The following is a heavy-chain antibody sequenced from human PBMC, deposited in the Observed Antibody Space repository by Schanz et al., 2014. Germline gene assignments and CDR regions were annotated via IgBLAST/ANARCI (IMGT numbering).Heavy chain of an antibody. CDR2: ISGSGGST. J-gene: IGHJ4*02. Sequence: EVQVVESGGGLVQPGGSLRLSCAASGFTFSDHHMDWVRQAPGKGLEWVSAISGSGGSTYYADSVKGRFTISRDNSKNTLYLQMNSLRGEDTAVYYCASADYTNYFDYWGQGTLVTVSS. CDR3: ASADYTNYFDY. CDR1: GFTFSDHH. V-gene: IGHV3-23*04. D-gene: IGHD4-4*01.